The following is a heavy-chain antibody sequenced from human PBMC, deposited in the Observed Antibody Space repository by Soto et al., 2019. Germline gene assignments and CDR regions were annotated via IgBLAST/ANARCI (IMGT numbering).Heavy chain of an antibody. CDR3: ARDSYHNYDPYYFDY. V-gene: IGHV3-33*01. CDR1: GFTFSSYG. J-gene: IGHJ4*02. Sequence: QVQLVESGGGVVQPGRSLRLSCAASGFTFSSYGMHWVGQAPGKGLEWVAVIWYDGSNKYYADSVKGRFTISRDNSKNTLYLQMNSLRAEDTAVYYCARDSYHNYDPYYFDYWGQGTLVTVSS. CDR2: IWYDGSNK. D-gene: IGHD1-1*01.